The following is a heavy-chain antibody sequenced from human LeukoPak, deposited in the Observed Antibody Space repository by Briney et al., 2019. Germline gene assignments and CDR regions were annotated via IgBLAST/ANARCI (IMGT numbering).Heavy chain of an antibody. V-gene: IGHV1-2*02. Sequence: ASVTVSCKASGYTFTDYYMQWVRQAPGQGLEWMGWINPNSGGTNYAQKFQGRVTMTRDTSISTAYMELSRLRSDDTAVYYCARDLGAYDPGIYYYMDVWGKGTTVTISS. CDR1: GYTFTDYY. CDR3: ARDLGAYDPGIYYYMDV. J-gene: IGHJ6*03. CDR2: INPNSGGT. D-gene: IGHD3-10*01.